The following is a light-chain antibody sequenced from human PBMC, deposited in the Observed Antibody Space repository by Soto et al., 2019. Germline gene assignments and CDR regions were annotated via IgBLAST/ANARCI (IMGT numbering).Light chain of an antibody. V-gene: IGKV3-20*01. J-gene: IGKJ3*01. CDR3: QQYDGSPLT. CDR1: QSLSINS. Sequence: EIVLTQSPGTLSLSPGERATLSCRASQSLSINSLAWYQQKPGQSPRLLVYGASTRDTGIPDRFRGSGSGTDFALTISSLETEAFAMYYCQQYDGSPLTFGPGTKVDIK. CDR2: GAS.